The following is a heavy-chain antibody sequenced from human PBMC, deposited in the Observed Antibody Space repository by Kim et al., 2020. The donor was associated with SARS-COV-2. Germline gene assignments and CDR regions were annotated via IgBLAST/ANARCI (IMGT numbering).Heavy chain of an antibody. J-gene: IGHJ6*01. D-gene: IGHD2-21*01. Sequence: GGSLRLSCAASGFTFSSYGMHWVRQAPGKGLEWVAVISYDGSNKYYADSVKGRFTISRDNSKNTLYLQMNSLRAEDTAVYYCAKEMRHCGGDCYPSPYY. CDR2: ISYDGSNK. CDR3: AKEMRHCGGDCYPSPYY. CDR1: GFTFSSYG. V-gene: IGHV3-30*18.